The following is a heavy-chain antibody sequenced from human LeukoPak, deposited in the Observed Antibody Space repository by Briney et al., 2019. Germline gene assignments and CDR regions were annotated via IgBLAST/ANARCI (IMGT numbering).Heavy chain of an antibody. CDR2: ISSDGYTT. Sequence: GGSLRLSCAASGFTSNYYAMHWVRQAPGKGLEYVSAISSDGYTTYYANSVKGRFTISRDNSKNMLYLQMGSLRPEDMAVYYCARWVSTSYDAFDIWGQGTMVTVSS. D-gene: IGHD6-6*01. CDR1: GFTSNYYA. J-gene: IGHJ3*02. V-gene: IGHV3-64*01. CDR3: ARWVSTSYDAFDI.